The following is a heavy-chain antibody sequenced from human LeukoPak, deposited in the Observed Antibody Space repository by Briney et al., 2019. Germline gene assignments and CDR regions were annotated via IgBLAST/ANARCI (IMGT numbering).Heavy chain of an antibody. CDR1: GGSFSGYY. Sequence: SETLSLTCAVYGGSFSGYYWSWIRQPPGKGLEWIGEINHSGSTNYNPSLKSRVTISVDTSKNQFSLKLSSVTAADTAVYYCARGSSHYYYGSGSRRFDPWGQGTLVTVSS. J-gene: IGHJ5*02. CDR3: ARGSSHYYYGSGSRRFDP. V-gene: IGHV4-34*01. D-gene: IGHD3-10*01. CDR2: INHSGST.